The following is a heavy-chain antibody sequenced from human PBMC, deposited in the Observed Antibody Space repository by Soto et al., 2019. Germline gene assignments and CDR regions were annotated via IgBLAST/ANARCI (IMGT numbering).Heavy chain of an antibody. CDR3: ARERTGTTSNWFDP. Sequence: EASVKVSCKASGYTFTSYDINWVRQATGHGLEWMGWMNPNSGNTVYAQKFQGRVTMTRDTSISTAYMELSSLRSEDTAVYYCARERTGTTSNWFDPWGQGTLVTVSS. V-gene: IGHV1-8*01. J-gene: IGHJ5*02. CDR2: MNPNSGNT. CDR1: GYTFTSYD. D-gene: IGHD1-7*01.